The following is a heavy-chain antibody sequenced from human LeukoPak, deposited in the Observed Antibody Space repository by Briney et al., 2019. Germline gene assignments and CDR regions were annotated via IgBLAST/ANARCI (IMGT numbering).Heavy chain of an antibody. CDR2: INPNGGCT. CDR3: ARETGYSSSWYGGA. V-gene: IGHV1-2*06. CDR1: RYTFTGYY. D-gene: IGHD6-13*01. Sequence: GGSVEVSCKASRYTFTGYYMHRVRQAPGHGHEWVGRINPNGGCTKYAQNFQGRVTMTRVKSLSTAYTELSRLQSDDTAVDYGARETGYSSSWYGGAWGQGTLVTVSS. J-gene: IGHJ5*02.